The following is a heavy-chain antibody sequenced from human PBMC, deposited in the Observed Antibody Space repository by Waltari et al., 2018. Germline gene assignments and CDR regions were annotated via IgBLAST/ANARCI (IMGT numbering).Heavy chain of an antibody. Sequence: EVQLVEPGGGLIQPGVSLGLSGAASGFPVEGNHMYWVRQAPGKGLDWVSVFYRDGNTYYTDSVKGRFTISRDDSKNTLYLQMNSLRAEDTAVYYCATNGKGCLNAACYESWGQGTLVTVSS. V-gene: IGHV3-53*01. D-gene: IGHD3-22*01. CDR3: ATNGKGCLNAACYES. CDR1: GFPVEGNH. CDR2: FYRDGNT. J-gene: IGHJ4*02.